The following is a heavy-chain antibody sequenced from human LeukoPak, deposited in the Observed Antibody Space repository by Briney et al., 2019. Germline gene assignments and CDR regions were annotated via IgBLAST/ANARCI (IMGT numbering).Heavy chain of an antibody. CDR3: ARGSRVVVPAAMSGWFDP. Sequence: ASVKVSCKASGYTFTGYYMHWVRQAPGQGLEWMGIINPSGGSTSYAQKFQGRVTMTRDTSTSTVYMELSSLRSEDTAVYYCARGSRVVVPAAMSGWFDPWGQGTLVTVSS. D-gene: IGHD2-2*01. CDR1: GYTFTGYY. CDR2: INPSGGST. J-gene: IGHJ5*02. V-gene: IGHV1-46*01.